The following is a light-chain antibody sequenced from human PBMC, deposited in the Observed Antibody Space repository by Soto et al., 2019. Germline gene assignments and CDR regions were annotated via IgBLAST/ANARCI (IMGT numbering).Light chain of an antibody. Sequence: QSALTQPASVSGSPGQSITISCTGTISDVGAYNYVSWYQQHPGKAPKLMFYEVNNRPSGVSNRFSGSKSRNTASLTISGLQAEDEADYYCSSYTSGSTLVFGGGTKLTAL. CDR3: SSYTSGSTLV. CDR1: ISDVGAYNY. CDR2: EVN. J-gene: IGLJ2*01. V-gene: IGLV2-14*01.